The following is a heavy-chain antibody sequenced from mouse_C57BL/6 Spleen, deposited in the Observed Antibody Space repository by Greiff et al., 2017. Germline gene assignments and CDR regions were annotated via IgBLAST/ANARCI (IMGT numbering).Heavy chain of an antibody. D-gene: IGHD2-5*01. Sequence: EVKLMESGPGLVKPSQSLSLTCSVTGYSITSGYYWNWIRQFPGNKLEWMGYISYDGSNNYNPSLKNRISITRDTSKNQFFLKLNSVTTEDTATYYCAREDYSNYVRGFDYWGQGTTLTVSS. V-gene: IGHV3-6*01. CDR2: ISYDGSN. CDR1: GYSITSGYY. CDR3: AREDYSNYVRGFDY. J-gene: IGHJ2*01.